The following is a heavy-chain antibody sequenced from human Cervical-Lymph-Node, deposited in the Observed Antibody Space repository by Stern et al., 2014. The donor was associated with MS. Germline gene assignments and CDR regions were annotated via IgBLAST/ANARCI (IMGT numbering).Heavy chain of an antibody. Sequence: EVQLVESGGGLVQPGRSLRLSCVASGFTFDDYAMPWVRQAPGKVLEWVWGISWNGGSRNSADSVKDRVTISRDNAKNSLYLQMSSLRPEDTAFYYCAKTLGRSYHDPFDMWGQGTMVIVSS. J-gene: IGHJ3*02. V-gene: IGHV3-9*01. CDR3: AKTLGRSYHDPFDM. D-gene: IGHD3-16*02. CDR1: GFTFDDYA. CDR2: ISWNGGSR.